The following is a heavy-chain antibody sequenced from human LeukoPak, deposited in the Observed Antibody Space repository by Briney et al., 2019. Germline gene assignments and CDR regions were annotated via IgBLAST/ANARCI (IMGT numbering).Heavy chain of an antibody. CDR2: IGTGGTPV. CDR1: GFTFRDYY. CDR3: ARICGGH. Sequence: GESLRLSCAASGFTFRDYYMSWIRQAPGKGLEWVSYIGTGGTPVDYADSVKGRFTISRDDAKSSLYLQMNNVRAEDTAFYYCARICGGHWGQGALVSVSS. J-gene: IGHJ4*02. V-gene: IGHV3-11*01. D-gene: IGHD3-16*01.